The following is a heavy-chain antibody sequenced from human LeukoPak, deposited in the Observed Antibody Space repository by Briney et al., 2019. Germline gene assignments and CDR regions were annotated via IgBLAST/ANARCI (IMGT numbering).Heavy chain of an antibody. V-gene: IGHV4-38-2*02. D-gene: IGHD2-2*01. CDR3: ARYCSSTSCAGY. CDR1: GGSISSYY. J-gene: IGHJ4*02. CDR2: IYHSGST. Sequence: SETLSLTCTVSGGSISSYYWGWIRQPPGKGLEWIGSIYHSGSTYYNPSLKSRVTISVDTSKNQFSLKLSSVTAADTAVYYCARYCSSTSCAGYWGQGTLVTVSS.